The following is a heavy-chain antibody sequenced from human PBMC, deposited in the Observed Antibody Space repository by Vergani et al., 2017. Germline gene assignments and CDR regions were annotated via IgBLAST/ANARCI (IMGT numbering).Heavy chain of an antibody. CDR2: ISSSSSYI. D-gene: IGHD2-2*01. CDR1: GFTFSSYS. Sequence: EVQLVESGGGLVKPGGSLRLSCAASGFTFSSYSMNWVRQAPGKGLEWVSSISSSSSYIYYADSVKGRFTISRDNAKNSLYLQMNSLRAEDTAVYYCARGGYCSSTSCRYYYYYGMDVWGQGP. J-gene: IGHJ6*02. CDR3: ARGGYCSSTSCRYYYYYGMDV. V-gene: IGHV3-21*01.